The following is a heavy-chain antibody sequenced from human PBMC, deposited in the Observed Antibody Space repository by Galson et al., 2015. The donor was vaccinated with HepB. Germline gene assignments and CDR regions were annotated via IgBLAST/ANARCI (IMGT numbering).Heavy chain of an antibody. D-gene: IGHD1-14*01. CDR1: GDSVSSNSAA. J-gene: IGHJ6*02. CDR3: ARVITGGYYYYGMDV. CDR2: TYYRSKWYN. Sequence: CAISGDSVSSNSAAWNWIRQFPSRGLEWLGRTYYRSKWYNDYAVSVKSRITINPDTSKNQFSLKLSSVTAADTAVYYCARVITGGYYYYGMDVWGQGTTVTVSS. V-gene: IGHV6-1*01.